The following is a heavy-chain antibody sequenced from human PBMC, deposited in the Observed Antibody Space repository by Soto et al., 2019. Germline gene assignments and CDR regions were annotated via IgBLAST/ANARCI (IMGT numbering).Heavy chain of an antibody. J-gene: IGHJ3*02. Sequence: SVKVSCKASGYTFTGYYMHWVRQAPVQGLEWMGWINPNSGGTNYAQKFQGWVTMTRDTSISTAYMELSRLRSDDTAVYYCARGSYSSGWYGGAFDIWGQGTMVTVSS. CDR1: GYTFTGYY. D-gene: IGHD6-19*01. CDR2: INPNSGGT. CDR3: ARGSYSSGWYGGAFDI. V-gene: IGHV1-2*04.